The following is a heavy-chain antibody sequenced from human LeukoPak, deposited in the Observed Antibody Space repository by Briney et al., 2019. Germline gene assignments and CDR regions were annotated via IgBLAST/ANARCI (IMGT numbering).Heavy chain of an antibody. Sequence: PSETLSLTCTVSGGSISSYYWSWIRQPAGKGLEWIGHIYTNGRTNYNPSLKSRVTMSADTSKNQFSLKLSSVTAADTAVYCCARSSGYYNAFDYWGQGTLVTVSS. J-gene: IGHJ4*02. V-gene: IGHV4-4*07. CDR2: IYTNGRT. CDR3: ARSSGYYNAFDY. D-gene: IGHD3-3*01. CDR1: GGSISSYY.